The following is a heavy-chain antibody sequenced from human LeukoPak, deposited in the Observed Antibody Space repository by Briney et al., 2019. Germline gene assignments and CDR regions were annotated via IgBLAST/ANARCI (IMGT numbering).Heavy chain of an antibody. CDR2: IYPGDSDT. CDR1: GYTFTTYW. V-gene: IGHV5-51*01. D-gene: IGHD1/OR15-1a*01. Sequence: GESLNISCKGSGYTFTTYWIGWVRQMPGKGLEWMGIIYPGDSDTRYSPTFQGQVTISADKSISTAYLQWSSLKASDTAMYYCARRTGDNWFDPWGQGTLVTVSS. J-gene: IGHJ5*02. CDR3: ARRTGDNWFDP.